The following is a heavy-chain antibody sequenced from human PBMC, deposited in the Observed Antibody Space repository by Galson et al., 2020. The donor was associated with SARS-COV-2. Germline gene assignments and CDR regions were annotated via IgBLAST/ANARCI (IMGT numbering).Heavy chain of an antibody. J-gene: IGHJ4*02. Sequence: ASVKVSCKASGYTFSNYGISWVRLAPGQGLQWMAWISAYNSHTHYAQHLQGRVTVTSDTSTSTAYMELRSLRSDDTAVYYCARDNKADVGTAEYYFDFWGQGTLVTVSS. CDR2: ISAYNSHT. CDR1: GYTFSNYG. D-gene: IGHD1-26*01. CDR3: ARDNKADVGTAEYYFDF. V-gene: IGHV1-18*01.